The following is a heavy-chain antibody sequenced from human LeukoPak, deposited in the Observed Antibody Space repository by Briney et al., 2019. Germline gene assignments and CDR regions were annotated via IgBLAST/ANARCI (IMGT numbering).Heavy chain of an antibody. J-gene: IGHJ4*02. CDR3: ANSYDGKIVPFDN. D-gene: IGHD4-23*01. V-gene: IGHV4-4*09. CDR1: GGSISSYY. CDR2: IYSSGNT. Sequence: SETLSLTCTVSGGSISSYYWSWIRQPPGKGLEWIGYIYSSGNTNYNPSLKSRVTISLDVSKNQFSLKLTSVTAADTAVYYCANSYDGKIVPFDNWGQGALVAVSS.